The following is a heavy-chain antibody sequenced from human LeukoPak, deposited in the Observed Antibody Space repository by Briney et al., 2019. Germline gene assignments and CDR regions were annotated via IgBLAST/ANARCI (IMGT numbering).Heavy chain of an antibody. Sequence: GGSLRLSCAASGFTFTNYGMSWVRQSPGKGLEWVSSISGGGGSTYYADSVKGRFTISRDNSKNTVLMQMNSLRTEDTAVYYCATLVVVDVGYWGQGTLVTVSS. J-gene: IGHJ4*02. CDR1: GFTFTNYG. CDR3: ATLVVVDVGY. CDR2: ISGGGGST. D-gene: IGHD2-15*01. V-gene: IGHV3-23*01.